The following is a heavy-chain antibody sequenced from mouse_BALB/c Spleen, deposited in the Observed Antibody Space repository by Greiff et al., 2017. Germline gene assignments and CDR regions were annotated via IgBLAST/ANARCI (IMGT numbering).Heavy chain of an antibody. V-gene: IGHV1S81*02. J-gene: IGHJ4*01. CDR3: TRGQDSMITTNAMDY. CDR1: GYTFTSYY. Sequence: QVQLQQSGAELVKPGASVKLSCKASGYTFTSYYMYWVKQRPGQGLEWIGEINPSNGGTNFNEKFKSKATLTVDKSSSTAYMQLSSLTSEDSAVYYCTRGQDSMITTNAMDYWGQGTSVTVSS. D-gene: IGHD2-4*01. CDR2: INPSNGGT.